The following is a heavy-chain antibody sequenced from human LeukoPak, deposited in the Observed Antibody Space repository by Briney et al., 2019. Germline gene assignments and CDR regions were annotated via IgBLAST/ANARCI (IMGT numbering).Heavy chain of an antibody. J-gene: IGHJ6*03. D-gene: IGHD3-22*01. CDR3: ARLTHSYYSDTSGYYPYYYMDV. Sequence: SETLSLTCSVSGASISSSDYYWGWLRQPQGKGLEWIGRINYSGSTYYNPSLKRGVTITVDTSKNHFSLRLTSMTAADTAVYYCARLTHSYYSDTSGYYPYYYMDVWGKGTTVTVSS. CDR1: GASISSSDYY. V-gene: IGHV4-39*02. CDR2: INYSGST.